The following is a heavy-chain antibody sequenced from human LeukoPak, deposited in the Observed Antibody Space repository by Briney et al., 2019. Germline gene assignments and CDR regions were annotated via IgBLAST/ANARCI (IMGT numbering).Heavy chain of an antibody. J-gene: IGHJ4*02. V-gene: IGHV3-74*01. CDR3: ARAVYGYWVDY. CDR2: ISGDGVST. D-gene: IGHD6-25*01. CDR1: GFTFSSYW. Sequence: GGSLRLSCAASGFTFSSYWMHWVRQAPGKGLVWVSRISGDGVSTTYADSVKGRFTISRDNAKNTLYLQMNSLRAEDTAVYYCARAVYGYWVDYWGREPWSPSPQ.